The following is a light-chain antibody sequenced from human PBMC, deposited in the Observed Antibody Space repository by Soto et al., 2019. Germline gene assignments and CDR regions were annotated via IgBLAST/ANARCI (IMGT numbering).Light chain of an antibody. CDR1: SSDVGIYNR. J-gene: IGLJ2*01. Sequence: QSALTQPPSVSGSPGQSVSISCTGTSSDVGIYNRVSWYQQPPGSAPKLIIYEVSNRPSGFPDRFSGSKSGNTASLTISGLQAEDEADYYCSSYTSSRTVVFGGGTQLTVL. V-gene: IGLV2-18*02. CDR3: SSYTSSRTVV. CDR2: EVS.